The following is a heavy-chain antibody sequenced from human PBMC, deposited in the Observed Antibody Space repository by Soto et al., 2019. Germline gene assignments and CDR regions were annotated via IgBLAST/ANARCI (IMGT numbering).Heavy chain of an antibody. CDR1: GFTFSSYG. J-gene: IGHJ4*02. D-gene: IGHD3-3*01. CDR3: AKDARFLEWFSLVDY. CDR2: ISYDGSNK. V-gene: IGHV3-30*18. Sequence: QVQLVESGGGVVQPGRSLRLSCAASGFTFSSYGMHWVRQAPGKGLEWVAVISYDGSNKYYADSVKGRFTISRDNSKNTLYLQMNRLRVEDTAVYYCAKDARFLEWFSLVDYWGQGTLVTVSS.